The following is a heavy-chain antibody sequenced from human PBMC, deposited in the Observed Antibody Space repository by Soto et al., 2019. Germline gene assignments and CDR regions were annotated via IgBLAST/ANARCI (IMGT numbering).Heavy chain of an antibody. J-gene: IGHJ3*02. CDR2: INHSGST. V-gene: IGHV4-34*01. CDR3: ARLKFGPSHIVVVTAKLAFDI. Sequence: SETLSLTCAVYGGSFSGYYWSWIRQPPGKGLEWIGEINHSGSTNYNPSLKSRVTISVDTSKNQFSLKLSSVTAADTAVYYCARLKFGPSHIVVVTAKLAFDIWGQGTMVTVAS. CDR1: GGSFSGYY. D-gene: IGHD2-21*02.